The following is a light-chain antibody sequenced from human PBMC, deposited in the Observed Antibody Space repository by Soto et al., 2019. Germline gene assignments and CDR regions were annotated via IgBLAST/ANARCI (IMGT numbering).Light chain of an antibody. J-gene: IGKJ4*01. CDR3: QQYYSYPPT. CDR2: AAS. CDR1: QGISSY. V-gene: IGKV1-8*01. Sequence: AIRMTQSPSSFSASTGDRVTITCRASQGISSYLAWYQQKPGKAPKLLIYAASTLQSGVPSRFSGSGSGTDFTRTVSCLQSEDFATYYCQQYYSYPPTFGGGTKVEIK.